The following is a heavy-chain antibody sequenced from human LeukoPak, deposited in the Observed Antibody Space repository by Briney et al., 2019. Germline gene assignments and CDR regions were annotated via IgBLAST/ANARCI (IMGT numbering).Heavy chain of an antibody. CDR3: ARGPAYHFGY. Sequence: PGGSLRLSCAASGFTFSSYRVHWVRQAPGKGLVWVSRINSDGSDTSYADSVKGRFTISRDNAKNTLYLQMNSLRADDTAVYYCARGPAYHFGYWGQGTLVTVSS. CDR2: INSDGSDT. J-gene: IGHJ4*02. CDR1: GFTFSSYR. V-gene: IGHV3-74*01.